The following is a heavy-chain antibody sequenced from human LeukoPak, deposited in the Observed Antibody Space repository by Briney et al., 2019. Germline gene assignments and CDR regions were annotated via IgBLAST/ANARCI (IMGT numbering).Heavy chain of an antibody. CDR3: AREVAVAGTSGPFDY. D-gene: IGHD6-19*01. J-gene: IGHJ4*02. V-gene: IGHV1-2*02. CDR1: GYTFTGYY. Sequence: ASVKVSCKASGYTFTGYYMHWVRQAPGQGLEWMGWINPNSGGTNYAQKFQGRVTMTRDTSISTAYMELSRLRSDDTAEYYCAREVAVAGTSGPFDYWGQGTLVTVSS. CDR2: INPNSGGT.